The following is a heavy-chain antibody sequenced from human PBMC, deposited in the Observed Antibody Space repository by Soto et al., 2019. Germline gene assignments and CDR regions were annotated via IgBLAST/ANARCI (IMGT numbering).Heavy chain of an antibody. V-gene: IGHV3-21*01. J-gene: IGHJ5*02. CDR3: ARDPESYSSSSPLDWFDP. CDR1: GFTFSSYS. CDR2: ISSSSSYI. Sequence: PGGSLRLSCAASGFTFSSYSMNWVRQAPGKGLEWVSSISSSSSYIYYADSVKGRFTISRDNAKNSLYLQMNSLRAEDTAVYYCARDPESYSSSSPLDWFDPWGQGTLVTVSS. D-gene: IGHD6-6*01.